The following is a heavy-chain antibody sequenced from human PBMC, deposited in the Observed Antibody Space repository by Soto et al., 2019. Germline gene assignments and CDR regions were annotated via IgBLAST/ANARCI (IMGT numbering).Heavy chain of an antibody. J-gene: IGHJ4*02. CDR2: IYYSGST. V-gene: IGHV4-31*03. CDR3: ARSGPGTYYPTTFDY. Sequence: QVQLQESGPGLVKPSQTLSLTCTVSGGSISSAGYCWSWILQHPGEVLEWIGSIYYSGSTYYNPALASRVTMSVDTAHNQFSLTLSAVTAADPPLYYCARSGPGTYYPTTFDYWGQGTLVTVSS. CDR1: GGSISSAGYC. D-gene: IGHD3-10*01.